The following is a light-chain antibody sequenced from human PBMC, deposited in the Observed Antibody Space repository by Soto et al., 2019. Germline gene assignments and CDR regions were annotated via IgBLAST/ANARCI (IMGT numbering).Light chain of an antibody. CDR2: DAS. CDR3: QQYDNSQWT. J-gene: IGKJ1*01. V-gene: IGKV1-33*01. CDR1: QGISNY. Sequence: APSPSCRSSSVGDRFTLTCQASQGISNYLNWYQQKPGKAPKLLIYDASNLETGVPSRFSGSGSGTDFTFTISSLQPEDIATYYCQQYDNSQWTFGQGTKVDIK.